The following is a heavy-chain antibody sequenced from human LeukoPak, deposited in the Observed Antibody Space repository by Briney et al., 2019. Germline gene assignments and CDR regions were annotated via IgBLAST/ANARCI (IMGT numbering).Heavy chain of an antibody. D-gene: IGHD3-10*01. CDR1: GFTFSSYE. CDR3: ARESWATDH. V-gene: IGHV3-48*03. J-gene: IGHJ4*02. CDR2: ISSSGSTI. Sequence: GGSLRLSCGASGFTFSSYEMNCVRQAPGKGREGVSYISSSGSTIYYADSVKGPFTISRDNAENSQYLQMSSMRAEDTAVYYCARESWATDHWGQGTLVTVCS.